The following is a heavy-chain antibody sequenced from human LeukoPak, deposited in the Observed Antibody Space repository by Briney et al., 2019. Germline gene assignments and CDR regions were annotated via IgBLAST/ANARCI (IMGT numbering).Heavy chain of an antibody. V-gene: IGHV3-23*01. CDR1: GFTFSSYA. CDR3: AKDHAHYYSTNLWYFDL. J-gene: IGHJ2*01. D-gene: IGHD3-22*01. Sequence: PGGSLRLSCAASGFTFSSYAMSWVRQAPGKGLEWVSAISGSGGSTYYADSVKGRFTISRDNSKNTLYLQMNSLRAEDTAVYYCAKDHAHYYSTNLWYFDLWGRGTLVTVSS. CDR2: ISGSGGST.